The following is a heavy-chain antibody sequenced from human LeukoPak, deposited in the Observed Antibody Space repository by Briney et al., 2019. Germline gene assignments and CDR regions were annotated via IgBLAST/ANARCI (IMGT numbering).Heavy chain of an antibody. CDR3: ARDQGSSSWYPAYFDY. CDR2: ISSSSSYI. J-gene: IGHJ4*02. V-gene: IGHV3-21*01. Sequence: GGSLRLSCAASGFTFSSYSMNWVRQAPGKGLEWVSSISSSSSYIYYADSVKGRFTISRDNAENSLYLQMNSLRAEDTAVYYCARDQGSSSWYPAYFDYWGQGTLVTVSS. D-gene: IGHD6-13*01. CDR1: GFTFSSYS.